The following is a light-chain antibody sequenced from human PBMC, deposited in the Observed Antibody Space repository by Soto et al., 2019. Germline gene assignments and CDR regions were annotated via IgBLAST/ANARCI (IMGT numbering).Light chain of an antibody. CDR1: QSMSTY. V-gene: IGKV1-39*01. CDR2: GAS. CDR3: QQRYNTPLT. Sequence: EIQMTQSPSSLSASVGDRVTITCRASQSMSTYLNWFQQKPGKAPKVLIYGASSLQSGVPSRFSGSGSGTDFTLTISSLQPEDVATYYCQQRYNTPLTFGGGTKVEIK. J-gene: IGKJ4*01.